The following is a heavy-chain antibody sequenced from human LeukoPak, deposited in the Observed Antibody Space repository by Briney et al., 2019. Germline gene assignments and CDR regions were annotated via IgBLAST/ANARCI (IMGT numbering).Heavy chain of an antibody. CDR2: IIPIFGTA. D-gene: IGHD6-13*01. CDR1: VGTFSSYA. J-gene: IGHJ5*02. Sequence: VKVSRKASVGTFSSYAISWVRPAPGQGLKWMGGIIPIFGTANYAQKFQGRVTITTDESTSTAYMELSSLRSEDTAVYYCARGYSGLNWFDPWGQGTQVTVSS. V-gene: IGHV1-69*05. CDR3: ARGYSGLNWFDP.